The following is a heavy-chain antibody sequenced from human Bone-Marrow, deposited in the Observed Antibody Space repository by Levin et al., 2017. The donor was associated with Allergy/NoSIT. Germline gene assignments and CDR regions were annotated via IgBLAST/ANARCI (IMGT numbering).Heavy chain of an antibody. V-gene: IGHV3-21*01. CDR2: ISSSSYYI. Sequence: ETLSLTCAASGFTFRSYSLNWVRQAPGRGLEWVSSISSSSYYIFYADSVKGRFTISRDNAKTSLYLEMNSLRAEDTAVYYCARGPFIAVAGDGRGPFDYWGQGILVTVSS. D-gene: IGHD6-19*01. CDR1: GFTFRSYS. CDR3: ARGPFIAVAGDGRGPFDY. J-gene: IGHJ4*02.